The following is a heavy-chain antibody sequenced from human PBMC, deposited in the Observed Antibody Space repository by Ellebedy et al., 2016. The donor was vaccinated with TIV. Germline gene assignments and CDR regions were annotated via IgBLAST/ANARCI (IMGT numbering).Heavy chain of an antibody. CDR2: IYYSGST. D-gene: IGHD3-9*01. CDR3: ARDYDGDFGDILTGYGVPGAFDI. J-gene: IGHJ3*02. CDR1: GGSFSSYY. Sequence: GSLRLXXAVYGGSFSSYYWSWIRQPPGKGLEWIGYIYYSGSTNYNPSLKSRVTISVDTSKNQFSLKLSSVTAADTAVYYCARDYDGDFGDILTGYGVPGAFDIWGQGTMVTVSS. V-gene: IGHV4-59*01.